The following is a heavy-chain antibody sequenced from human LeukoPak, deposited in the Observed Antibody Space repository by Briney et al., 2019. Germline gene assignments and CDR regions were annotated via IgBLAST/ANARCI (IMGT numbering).Heavy chain of an antibody. D-gene: IGHD2-2*01. V-gene: IGHV3-21*01. CDR3: ARGQGYCSSSKCSPGYYMDV. CDR2: ISSSGYYT. J-gene: IGHJ6*03. Sequence: PGGSLRLSCAASGFIFGDYGMNWVRQAPGKVLEWVSRISSSGYYTDYTDSVKGRFTISRDNAKSSLYLQMDSLRAEDTALYFCARGQGYCSSSKCSPGYYMDVWGKGTTVIV. CDR1: GFIFGDYG.